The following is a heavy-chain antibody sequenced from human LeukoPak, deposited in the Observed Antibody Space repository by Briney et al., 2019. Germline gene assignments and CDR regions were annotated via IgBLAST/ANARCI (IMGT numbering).Heavy chain of an antibody. CDR1: GFTFSDHY. Sequence: GGSLRLSCAASGFTFSDHYMDWVRQAPGKGLEWVSAISGSGGSTYYADSVKGRFTISRDNSKNTLYLQMNSLRAEDTAVYYCARRSGSYYNNWFDPWGQGTLVTVSS. J-gene: IGHJ5*02. D-gene: IGHD3-10*01. CDR2: ISGSGGST. CDR3: ARRSGSYYNNWFDP. V-gene: IGHV3-23*01.